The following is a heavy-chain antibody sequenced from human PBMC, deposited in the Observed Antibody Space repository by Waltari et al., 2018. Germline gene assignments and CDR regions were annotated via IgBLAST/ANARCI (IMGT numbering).Heavy chain of an antibody. Sequence: QVQLVESGGGVVQPGRSLRLSCAASGFTFSSYGMHWVRPSPGTVLEWVAVISYDGSNKYYADSVKGRFTISRDNSKNTLYLQMNSLRAEDTAVYYCAKDRVGATDQNYYYYGMDVWGQGTTVTVSS. CDR3: AKDRVGATDQNYYYYGMDV. J-gene: IGHJ6*02. CDR1: GFTFSSYG. D-gene: IGHD1-26*01. CDR2: ISYDGSNK. V-gene: IGHV3-30*18.